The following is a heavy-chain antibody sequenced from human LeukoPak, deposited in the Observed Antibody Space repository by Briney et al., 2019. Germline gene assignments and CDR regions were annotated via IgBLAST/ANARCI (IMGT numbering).Heavy chain of an antibody. CDR1: GYTFTSYA. V-gene: IGHV1-3*01. Sequence: ASVKDSCKASGYTFTSYAMHWVRQAPGQRLEWMGWINAGNGNTKYSQKFQGRVTITRDTSASTAYMELSSLRSEDTAVYYCARGPPIAAAGLFDYWGQGTLVTVSS. CDR3: ARGPPIAAAGLFDY. D-gene: IGHD6-13*01. J-gene: IGHJ4*02. CDR2: INAGNGNT.